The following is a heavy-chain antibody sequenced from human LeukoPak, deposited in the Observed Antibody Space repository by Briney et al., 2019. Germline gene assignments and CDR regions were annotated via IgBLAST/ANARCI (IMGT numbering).Heavy chain of an antibody. D-gene: IGHD3-10*01. CDR2: ICYSGSA. J-gene: IGHJ4*02. CDR1: GGSISSGGYY. Sequence: SQTLSLTCTVSGGSISSGGYYWSWIRQHPGKGLEWIGYICYSGSAYYNQSLKSRVTISVDTSENQFSLKLSSVTAADTAVYYCARVNYGSATKEDYWGQGTLVTVSS. V-gene: IGHV4-31*03. CDR3: ARVNYGSATKEDY.